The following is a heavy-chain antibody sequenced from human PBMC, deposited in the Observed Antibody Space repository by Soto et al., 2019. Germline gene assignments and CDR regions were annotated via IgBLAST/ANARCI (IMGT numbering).Heavy chain of an antibody. CDR3: ATDRDKWGLSGMDV. J-gene: IGHJ6*02. V-gene: IGHV4-59*01. Sequence: PSETLSLTCTVSGGSISSYYWSWLRQPPGKGLEWIGYIYYSGSTNYNPSLKSRVTISVDTSKNQFSLKLSSVTAADTAVYYCATDRDKWGLSGMDVWGQGTTVTVSS. CDR2: IYYSGST. D-gene: IGHD7-27*01. CDR1: GGSISSYY.